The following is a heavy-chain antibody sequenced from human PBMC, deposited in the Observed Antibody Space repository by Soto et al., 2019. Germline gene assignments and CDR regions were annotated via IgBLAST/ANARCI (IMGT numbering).Heavy chain of an antibody. CDR1: GGSFSGYY. D-gene: IGHD4-17*01. J-gene: IGHJ4*02. Sequence: PSETLSLTCAVYGGSFSGYYWSWIRQPPGKGLEWIGEINHSGSTNYNPSLKSRVTISVDTSKNQFSLKLSSVTAADTAVYYCARFRDTDYGDYVYFDYWGQGTLVTVSS. CDR2: INHSGST. V-gene: IGHV4-34*01. CDR3: ARFRDTDYGDYVYFDY.